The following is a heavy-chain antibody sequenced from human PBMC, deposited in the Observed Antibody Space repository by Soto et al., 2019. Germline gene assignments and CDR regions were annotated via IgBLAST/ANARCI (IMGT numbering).Heavy chain of an antibody. D-gene: IGHD3-22*01. CDR1: GFTFSSYA. Sequence: GVSLGLSCADSGFTFSSYAMSWVRQAPGKGLEWVSAISGSGGSTYYADSVKGRFTISRDNSKNTLYLQMNSLRAEDTAVYYCAKVGHNYYDSSGLGYFQHWGQGTLVAVSS. CDR3: AKVGHNYYDSSGLGYFQH. V-gene: IGHV3-23*01. J-gene: IGHJ1*01. CDR2: ISGSGGST.